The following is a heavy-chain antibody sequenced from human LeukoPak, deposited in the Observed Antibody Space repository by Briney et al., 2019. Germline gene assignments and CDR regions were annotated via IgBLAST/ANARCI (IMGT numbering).Heavy chain of an antibody. V-gene: IGHV1-2*02. CDR3: ARTGLYDFWSGYYTGLDY. D-gene: IGHD3-3*01. J-gene: IGHJ4*02. CDR2: INPNSGGT. CDR1: GYTFTGYY. Sequence: ASVTVSCKASGYTFTGYYMHWVRQAPGQGLEWMGWINPNSGGTNYAQKFQGRVTMTRDTSISTAYMELSRLRSDDTAVYYCARTGLYDFWSGYYTGLDYWGQGTLVTVSS.